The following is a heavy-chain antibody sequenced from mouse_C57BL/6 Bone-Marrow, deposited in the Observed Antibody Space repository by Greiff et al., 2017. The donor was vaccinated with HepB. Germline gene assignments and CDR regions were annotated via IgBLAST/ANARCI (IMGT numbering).Heavy chain of an antibody. CDR2: IYPRSGNT. CDR3: ARMGAYYSNYVCYAMDY. V-gene: IGHV1-81*01. CDR1: GYTFTSYG. Sequence: VQLQQSGAELARPGASVKLSCKASGYTFTSYGISWVKQRTGQGLEWIGEIYPRSGNTYYNEKFKGKATLTADKSSSTAYMELRSLTSEDSAVYFCARMGAYYSNYVCYAMDYWGQGTSVTVSS. D-gene: IGHD2-5*01. J-gene: IGHJ4*01.